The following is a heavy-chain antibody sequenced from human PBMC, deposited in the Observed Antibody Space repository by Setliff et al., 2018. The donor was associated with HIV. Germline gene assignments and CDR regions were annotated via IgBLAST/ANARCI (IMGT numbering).Heavy chain of an antibody. CDR3: AKEDQKVTSVDY. D-gene: IGHD2-2*01. V-gene: IGHV3-30*02. CDR2: IRLDGSDK. J-gene: IGHJ4*02. CDR1: GFTFRNYG. Sequence: GGSLRLSCAASGFTFRNYGMHWVRQAPGKGLEWVAFIRLDGSDKFYADSVKGRLTISRDNSKNTLFLQMNSLRSEDTAVYYCAKEDQKVTSVDYWGQGTPVTVSS.